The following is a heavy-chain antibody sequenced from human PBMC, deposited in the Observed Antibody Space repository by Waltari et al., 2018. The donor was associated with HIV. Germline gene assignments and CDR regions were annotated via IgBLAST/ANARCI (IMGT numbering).Heavy chain of an antibody. CDR3: ARNLRTSVTTGYGLDV. J-gene: IGHJ6*02. CDR1: GFSLTNGRMG. V-gene: IGHV2-26*01. D-gene: IGHD4-17*01. CDR2: ILSNDEK. Sequence: QVTLKESAPVLVKPTETLTLTCTVSGFSLTNGRMGVTWIRQPPGKALEWLAHILSNDEKSYTSSLKNRLTISRDTSKSQVVLTMTDMDPVDTATYFCARNLRTSVTTGYGLDVWGQGTTVTVSS.